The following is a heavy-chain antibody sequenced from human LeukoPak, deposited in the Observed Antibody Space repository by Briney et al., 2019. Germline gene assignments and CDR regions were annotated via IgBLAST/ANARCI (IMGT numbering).Heavy chain of an antibody. CDR2: ILYDGSKK. V-gene: IGHV3-30*18. CDR1: GFTFSAYA. Sequence: GGSLRLSCAASGFTFSAYAMHWVHQAPGQGLEWVASILYDGSKKYYAGSVKGRFSIYRDNSNYTLYLQMNSLRAEDTAVFYCANFEGSSQAFHIWGQGTLVTVSS. CDR3: ANFEGSSQAFHI. J-gene: IGHJ3*02. D-gene: IGHD6-13*01.